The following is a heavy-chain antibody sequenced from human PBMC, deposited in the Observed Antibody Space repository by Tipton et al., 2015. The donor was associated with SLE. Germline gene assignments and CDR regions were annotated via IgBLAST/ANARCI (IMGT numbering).Heavy chain of an antibody. V-gene: IGHV3-30*04. Sequence: SLRLSCAASGFTFSNYAMHWVRQAPGKGLEWVAVISYDGSNKYYADSVKGRFTISRDNSKNTLYLQMNSLRAEDTALYYCAKDIMRYHYSMDVWGKGTTVTVSS. CDR2: ISYDGSNK. J-gene: IGHJ6*03. CDR1: GFTFSNYA. D-gene: IGHD2-2*01. CDR3: AKDIMRYHYSMDV.